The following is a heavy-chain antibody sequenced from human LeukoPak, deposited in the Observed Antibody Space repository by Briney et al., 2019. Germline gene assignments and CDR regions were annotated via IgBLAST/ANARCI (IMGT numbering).Heavy chain of an antibody. CDR2: ISWDSGRI. CDR3: AKGDGFGEFNGGHFDY. Sequence: GGSLRLSCAASGFTFSSYSMNWVRQAPGKGLEWVSFISWDSGRIGYADSVKGRFTISRDNAKNSLYLQMNSLRAEDTALYYCAKGDGFGEFNGGHFDYWGQGTLVTVSS. J-gene: IGHJ4*02. V-gene: IGHV3-9*01. D-gene: IGHD3-10*01. CDR1: GFTFSSYS.